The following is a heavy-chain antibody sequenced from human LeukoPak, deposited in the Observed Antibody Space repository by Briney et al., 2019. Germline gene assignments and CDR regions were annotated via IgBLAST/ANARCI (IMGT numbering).Heavy chain of an antibody. V-gene: IGHV3-48*03. Sequence: GGSLRLSCAASGFTFSSYEMNWVRQAPGKGLEWVSYISSSGSTIYYADSVKGRFTISRDNAKNSLYLQMNSLRAEDTAVYYCARDRGGSGWYPNYMDVWGKGTTVTISS. CDR1: GFTFSSYE. CDR3: ARDRGGSGWYPNYMDV. CDR2: ISSSGSTI. J-gene: IGHJ6*03. D-gene: IGHD6-19*01.